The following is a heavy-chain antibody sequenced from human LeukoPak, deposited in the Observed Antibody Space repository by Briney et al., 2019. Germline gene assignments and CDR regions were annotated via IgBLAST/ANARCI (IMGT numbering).Heavy chain of an antibody. Sequence: ASVKVSCKASGYTFTDYYMHWVRQAPGQGLEWMGWINPNSGGTNYAQKFQGRVTMTRDTSISTAYMELSRLRSDDTAVYYCARASESGSYHAPFDYWGQGTLVTVSS. D-gene: IGHD3-10*01. CDR1: GYTFTDYY. CDR2: INPNSGGT. V-gene: IGHV1-2*02. CDR3: ARASESGSYHAPFDY. J-gene: IGHJ4*02.